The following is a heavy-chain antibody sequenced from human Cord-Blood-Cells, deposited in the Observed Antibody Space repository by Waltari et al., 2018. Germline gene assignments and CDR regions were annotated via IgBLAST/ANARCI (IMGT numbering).Heavy chain of an antibody. V-gene: IGHV4-34*01. J-gene: IGHJ4*02. CDR1: GGSFSGYY. Sequence: QVQLQQWGAGLLKPSETLSLTCAVYGGSFSGYYWSWIRQPPGKGLEWIGEINHSGSTNYNPSLKSRVTRSVDPSKNQFSLKLSSVTAADTAVYYCASYYGSGSYYNDYWGQGTLVTVSS. D-gene: IGHD3-10*01. CDR2: INHSGST. CDR3: ASYYGSGSYYNDY.